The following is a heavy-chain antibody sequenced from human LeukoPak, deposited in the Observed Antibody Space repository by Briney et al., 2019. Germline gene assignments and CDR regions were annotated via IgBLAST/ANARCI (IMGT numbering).Heavy chain of an antibody. CDR2: IYYSGST. J-gene: IGHJ4*02. CDR3: ARLPTVGYFDY. D-gene: IGHD4-11*01. V-gene: IGHV4-39*01. CDR1: GGSISSSSYY. Sequence: SETLSLTCTVSGGSISSSSYYWGWLRQPPGKGLEWIGSIYYSGSTYYNPSLKSRVTISVDTSKNQFSLKLSSVTAADTAVYYCARLPTVGYFDYWGQGTLVTVPS.